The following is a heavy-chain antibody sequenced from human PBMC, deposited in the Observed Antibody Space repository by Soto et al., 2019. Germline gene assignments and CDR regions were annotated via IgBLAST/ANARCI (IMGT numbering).Heavy chain of an antibody. CDR2: IKTRIDSVTT. CDR3: TTEDPSLLLGLEY. D-gene: IGHD2-15*01. J-gene: IGHJ4*02. Sequence: EVQLVESGGGLVKPGESLRLSCEASGASFTNAWMNWVRQAPGKGLEWVGRIKTRIDSVTTDYAAPVKGRFTISRDDSKYTLYLQMDSLKTEDTAVYYCTTEDPSLLLGLEYWGQGTLVTVSS. CDR1: GASFTNAW. V-gene: IGHV3-15*01.